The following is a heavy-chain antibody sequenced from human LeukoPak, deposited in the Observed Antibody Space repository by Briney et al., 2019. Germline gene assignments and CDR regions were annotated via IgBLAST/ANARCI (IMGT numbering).Heavy chain of an antibody. CDR3: ARAPRSFWDTAMVTTLFDY. CDR1: GFTFSSYW. CDR2: IKQDGSEK. V-gene: IGHV3-7*01. D-gene: IGHD5-18*01. J-gene: IGHJ4*02. Sequence: GGSLRLSCAASGFTFSSYWMSWVRQAPGNGLEWVANIKQDGSEKYYVDSVKGRFTISRDNAKNSLYLQMNSLRAEDTAVYYCARAPRSFWDTAMVTTLFDYWGQGTLVTVSS.